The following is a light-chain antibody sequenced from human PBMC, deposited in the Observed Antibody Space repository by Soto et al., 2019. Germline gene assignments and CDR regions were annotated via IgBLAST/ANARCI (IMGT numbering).Light chain of an antibody. CDR1: SSDVGGYNY. CDR2: EVN. V-gene: IGLV2-8*01. Sequence: QSALTQPPSASGYPGQSVAISCTGTSSDVGGYNYVSWYQQHPGKAPKLMIYEVNKRPSGVPDRFSGSKSGNTASLTVSGLQAEAEADYYCSSYAGSSNVFGPGTKVTVL. J-gene: IGLJ1*01. CDR3: SSYAGSSNV.